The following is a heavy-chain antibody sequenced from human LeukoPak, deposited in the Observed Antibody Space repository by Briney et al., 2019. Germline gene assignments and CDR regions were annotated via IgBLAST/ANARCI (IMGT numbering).Heavy chain of an antibody. Sequence: GGSLRLSCAASGFTLDDYGMSWVRQAPGKGLEWVSGINRNGGGIGYADSVKGRFTISRDNAKNSLYLQMNSLRDEDTAVYYCARDREDVLRFLEWLEATPYYFDYWGQGTLVTVSS. CDR1: GFTLDDYG. CDR2: INRNGGGI. J-gene: IGHJ4*02. D-gene: IGHD3-3*01. V-gene: IGHV3-20*04. CDR3: ARDREDVLRFLEWLEATPYYFDY.